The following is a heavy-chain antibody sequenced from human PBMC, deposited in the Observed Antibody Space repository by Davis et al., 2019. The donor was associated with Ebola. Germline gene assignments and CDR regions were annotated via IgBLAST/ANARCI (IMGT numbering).Heavy chain of an antibody. CDR3: ARGGLGLLANWFDP. D-gene: IGHD2/OR15-2a*01. Sequence: GESLKISCAAPGFTVSSNYMSWVRQAPGKGLEWVSVIYSGGSTYYADSVKGRFTISRDNSKNTLYLQMNSLRAEDTAVYYCARGGLGLLANWFDPWGQGTLVTVSS. CDR1: GFTVSSNY. J-gene: IGHJ5*02. V-gene: IGHV3-53*01. CDR2: IYSGGST.